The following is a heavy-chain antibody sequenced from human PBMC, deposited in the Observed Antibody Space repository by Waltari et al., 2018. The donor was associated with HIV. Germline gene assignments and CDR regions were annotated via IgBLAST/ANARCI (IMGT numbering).Heavy chain of an antibody. D-gene: IGHD1-26*01. CDR2: IWHDGSKT. CDR3: ARQVGAALFDY. J-gene: IGHJ4*02. Sequence: QVQLVESGGGVVQPGRSLRLSCAASGFTFTTYGMHWVRQAPGKGLVWVALIWHDGSKTYYADSLKGRFTISRDNSKNTLYLQMNSLRGEDTAVYYCARQVGAALFDYWGQGALVTVSS. CDR1: GFTFTTYG. V-gene: IGHV3-33*01.